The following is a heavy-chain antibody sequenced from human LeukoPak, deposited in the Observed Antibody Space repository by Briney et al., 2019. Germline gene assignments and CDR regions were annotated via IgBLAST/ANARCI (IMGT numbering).Heavy chain of an antibody. V-gene: IGHV3-48*03. CDR1: GFTFSSYE. Sequence: GGSLRLSCAASGFTFSSYEMNWVRQAPGKGLEWVSYISSSSSTIYYADSVKGRFTISRDNSKNTLYLQMNSLRAEDTALYYCAKGPNWFDPWGQGTLVTVSS. CDR2: ISSSSSTI. J-gene: IGHJ5*02. CDR3: AKGPNWFDP.